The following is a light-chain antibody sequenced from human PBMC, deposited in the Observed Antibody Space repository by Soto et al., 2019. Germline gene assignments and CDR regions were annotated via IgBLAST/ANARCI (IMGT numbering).Light chain of an antibody. CDR3: QQYNSYSRT. V-gene: IGKV1-5*01. CDR2: DAS. J-gene: IGKJ1*01. CDR1: QSISNW. Sequence: DIQMTQSPSTLSGSVGDRVTITCRASQSISNWLAWYQQKPGKAPKLLIYDASSLESGVSLRFSGSGSGTEFTLTISSLQPDDFATYYCQQYNSYSRTFGQGTKVDIK.